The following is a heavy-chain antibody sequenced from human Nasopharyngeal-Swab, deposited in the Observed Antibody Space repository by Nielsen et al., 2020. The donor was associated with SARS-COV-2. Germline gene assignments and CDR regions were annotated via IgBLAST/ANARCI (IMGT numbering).Heavy chain of an antibody. V-gene: IGHV4-59*08. CDR2: ISYSWTT. J-gene: IGHJ5*02. Sequence: SETLSLTCTVSGGSVSNYYWSWIRQPPGQGLEWLGYISYSWTTNYNPSLKSRVTISVDTSKNQCSLRLTSVTAADTAIYYCASLPYCSSDTCYPIDLWGQGTLVTVSS. D-gene: IGHD2-2*01. CDR1: GGSVSNYY. CDR3: ASLPYCSSDTCYPIDL.